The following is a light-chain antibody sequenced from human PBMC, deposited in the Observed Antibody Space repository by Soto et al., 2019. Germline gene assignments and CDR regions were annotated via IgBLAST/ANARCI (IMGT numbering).Light chain of an antibody. Sequence: EIVMTQSPATLSVSPGERATLSCRASQSVGNNLAWYQQTPGQAARLLIYGAYTRATGIPARFSGSGSGTDFTLTISSLQSEDFAVYYCQHYNYWPPKTFGQGTKVDIK. CDR2: GAY. CDR1: QSVGNN. J-gene: IGKJ1*01. V-gene: IGKV3-15*01. CDR3: QHYNYWPPKT.